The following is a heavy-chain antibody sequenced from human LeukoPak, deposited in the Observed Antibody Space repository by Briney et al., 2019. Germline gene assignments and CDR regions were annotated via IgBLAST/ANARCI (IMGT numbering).Heavy chain of an antibody. J-gene: IGHJ3*02. CDR2: IYSGGST. CDR3: ARSYYDSSGYYPGAFDI. V-gene: IGHV3-66*02. CDR1: GFTVSGNY. D-gene: IGHD3-22*01. Sequence: GGALRLSCAASGFTVSGNYMSWVRQAPGKGLEWVSVIYSGGSTYYSDSVKGRCTVSRDNSKNTLYLQMNSLRAEDTAVYYCARSYYDSSGYYPGAFDIWGQGTMVTVSS.